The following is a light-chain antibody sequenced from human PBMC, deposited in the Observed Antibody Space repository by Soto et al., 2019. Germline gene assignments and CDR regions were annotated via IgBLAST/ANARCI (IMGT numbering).Light chain of an antibody. CDR2: AAS. J-gene: IGKJ2*01. V-gene: IGKV1-39*01. CDR1: QSISNY. Sequence: DIQMTQSPSSLSASVGDRVTITCRASQSISNYLNWYQQKPGKAPKLLIYAASSLQSGVPSRFSGSGSGTDFTLTISSLQPEDFATCYCQQSYSTPPDTFGQGTKLEIK. CDR3: QQSYSTPPDT.